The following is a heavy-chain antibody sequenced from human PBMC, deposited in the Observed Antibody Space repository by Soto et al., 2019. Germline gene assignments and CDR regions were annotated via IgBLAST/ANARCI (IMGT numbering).Heavy chain of an antibody. Sequence: PSETLSLTCAVSGSSITMTNYWGWIRQPPGEGLEWIGSIHHSGSVFESGSTHYNPSFKSRVTISADTSKNQFSLKLTSVTAADTAVYYCARNSSSSYFDYWGQGTLVTVSS. J-gene: IGHJ4*02. V-gene: IGHV4-38-2*01. CDR3: ARNSSSSYFDY. CDR1: GSSITMTNY. CDR2: IHHSGSVFESGST. D-gene: IGHD6-13*01.